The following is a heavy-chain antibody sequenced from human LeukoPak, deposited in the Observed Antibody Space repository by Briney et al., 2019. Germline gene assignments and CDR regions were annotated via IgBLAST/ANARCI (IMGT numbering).Heavy chain of an antibody. CDR3: ARHYGP. D-gene: IGHD3-10*01. CDR1: GFTFSSYW. V-gene: IGHV4-39*01. CDR2: IYDSGST. J-gene: IGHJ5*02. Sequence: GSLRLSCAASGFTFSSYWMCWVRQAPGKGLEWIGSIYDSGSTYYNPSLKSRVTISVDTSKNQFSLKLDSVTAADTAVYYCARHYGPWGQGTLVTVSS.